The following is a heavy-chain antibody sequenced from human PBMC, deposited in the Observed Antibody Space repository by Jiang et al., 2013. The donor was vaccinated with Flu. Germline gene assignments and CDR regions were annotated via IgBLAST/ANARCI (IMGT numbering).Heavy chain of an antibody. CDR1: GGSVSSGGYS. J-gene: IGHJ5*02. V-gene: IGHV4-30-2*01. Sequence: GSGLVKPSQTLSLTCVVSGGSVSSGGYSWSWFRQPPGKGLEWIGYISHSGTTYYNPSLKSRVTISVDRSKNQFSLKLISVTAADAAVYYCARDLGQTDTYFNWFDP. CDR3: ARDLGQTDTYFNWFDP. CDR2: ISHSGTT. D-gene: IGHD1-1*01.